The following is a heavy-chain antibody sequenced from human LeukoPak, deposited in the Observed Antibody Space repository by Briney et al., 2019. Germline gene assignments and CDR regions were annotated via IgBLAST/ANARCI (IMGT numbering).Heavy chain of an antibody. Sequence: PGGSLRLSCAASGFTFDDYAMHWVRQAPGKGLEWVSGISWNSGSKGYADSVKGRFIISRDKAKNSLYLQMNSLRAEDTALYYCARRNYDILTGYYTDFDYWGQGTLVTVSS. CDR2: ISWNSGSK. CDR3: ARRNYDILTGYYTDFDY. V-gene: IGHV3-9*01. CDR1: GFTFDDYA. J-gene: IGHJ4*02. D-gene: IGHD3-9*01.